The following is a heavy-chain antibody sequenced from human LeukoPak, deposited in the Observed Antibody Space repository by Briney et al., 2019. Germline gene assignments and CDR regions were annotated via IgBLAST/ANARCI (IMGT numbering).Heavy chain of an antibody. J-gene: IGHJ4*02. D-gene: IGHD2-15*01. V-gene: IGHV3-21*01. CDR1: GFTFSSYS. CDR2: ISSSSSYI. CDR3: ARDAQPLGYCSGGSCYDLDS. Sequence: GGSLRLSCAASGFTFSSYSMNWVRQAPGKGLEWVSSISSSSSYIYYADSVKGRFTISRDNAKNSLYLQMNSLRAEDTAVYYCARDAQPLGYCSGGSCYDLDSWGQGTLVTVSS.